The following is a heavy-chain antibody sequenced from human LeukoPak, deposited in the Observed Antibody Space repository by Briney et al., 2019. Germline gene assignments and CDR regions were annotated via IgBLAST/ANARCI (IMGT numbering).Heavy chain of an antibody. J-gene: IGHJ4*02. Sequence: GGSLRLSCAASGFTFSSYGKHWVRQAPGKGLEWVAVISYDGSNKYYADSVKGRFTISRDNSKNTLYLQMNSLRAEDTAVYYCARDGGGAIEMTTVTTGLDYWGQGTLVTVSS. CDR3: ARDGGGAIEMTTVTTGLDY. CDR2: ISYDGSNK. CDR1: GFTFSSYG. V-gene: IGHV3-30*03. D-gene: IGHD4-17*01.